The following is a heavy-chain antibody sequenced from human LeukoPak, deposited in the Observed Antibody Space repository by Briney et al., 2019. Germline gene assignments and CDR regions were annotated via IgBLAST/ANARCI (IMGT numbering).Heavy chain of an antibody. D-gene: IGHD3-22*01. CDR1: GGTFSSYA. V-gene: IGHV1-18*01. CDR2: ISAYNGNT. CDR3: ARGRPYYDSSGYLRY. J-gene: IGHJ4*02. Sequence: ASVKVSCKASGGTFSSYAISWVRQAPGQGLEWMGWISAYNGNTNYAQKLQGRVTMTTDTSTSTAYMELRSLRSDDTAVYYCARGRPYYDSSGYLRYWGQGTLVTVSS.